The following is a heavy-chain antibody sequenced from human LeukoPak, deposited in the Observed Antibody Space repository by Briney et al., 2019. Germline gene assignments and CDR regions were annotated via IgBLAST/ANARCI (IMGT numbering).Heavy chain of an antibody. D-gene: IGHD3-3*01. CDR2: ISYDGSNK. Sequence: GGSLRLSCAASGFTFSSYWMSWVRQAPGKGLEWVAVISYDGSNKYYADSVKGRFTISRDNSKNTLYLQMNSLRAEDTAVYYCAKEAGPSYYDFWSGYFHFDYWGQGTLVTVSS. J-gene: IGHJ4*02. CDR3: AKEAGPSYYDFWSGYFHFDY. CDR1: GFTFSSYW. V-gene: IGHV3-30*18.